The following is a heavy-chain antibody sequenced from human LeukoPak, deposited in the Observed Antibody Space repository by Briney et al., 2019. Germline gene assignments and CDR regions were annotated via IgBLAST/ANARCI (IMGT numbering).Heavy chain of an antibody. Sequence: GGSLRLSCVASGFTFSDYAMNWVRQAPGKGLEWVSTFKTNYNQVYYAESVRGRFTISTDNSKNTAYLQMNSLRVEDTALYYCARSVPDYTRFDFWGRGALVTVSS. D-gene: IGHD4-11*01. V-gene: IGHV3-23*05. CDR1: GFTFSDYA. J-gene: IGHJ4*02. CDR2: FKTNYNQV. CDR3: ARSVPDYTRFDF.